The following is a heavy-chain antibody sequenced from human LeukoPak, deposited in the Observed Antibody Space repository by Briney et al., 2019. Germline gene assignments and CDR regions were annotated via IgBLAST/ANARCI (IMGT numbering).Heavy chain of an antibody. Sequence: SETLSLTSTVSGGSISSYYWSWIRQPPGKGLEWIGYIYYSGSTNYNPSLRSRVTISVDTSKNQFSLKLSSVTAADTAVYYCAGHDSSGTYFQHWGQGTLVTVSS. D-gene: IGHD3-22*01. CDR1: GGSISSYY. CDR2: IYYSGST. CDR3: AGHDSSGTYFQH. J-gene: IGHJ1*01. V-gene: IGHV4-59*01.